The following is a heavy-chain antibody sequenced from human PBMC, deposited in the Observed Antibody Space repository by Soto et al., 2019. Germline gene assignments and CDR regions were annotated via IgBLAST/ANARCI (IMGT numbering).Heavy chain of an antibody. V-gene: IGHV3-23*01. CDR1: GFTFRSYA. J-gene: IGHJ4*03. D-gene: IGHD2-8*01. Sequence: GGSLRLSCEASGFTFRSYALSWVRQAPGKGLEWVSVISGSDSSIDYADSVKGRFTISRDNSKNTLCRRMNSLRGEDTAAYYWSKEGRAGYGVKDVWGQRTVDSVSS. CDR2: ISGSDSSI. CDR3: SKEGRAGYGVKDV.